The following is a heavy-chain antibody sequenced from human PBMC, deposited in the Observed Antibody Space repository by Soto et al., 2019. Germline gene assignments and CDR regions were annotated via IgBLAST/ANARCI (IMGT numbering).Heavy chain of an antibody. V-gene: IGHV1-69*13. CDR3: ARENGVAVATILYYFDY. CDR1: GGTFKNNG. J-gene: IGHJ4*02. D-gene: IGHD5-12*01. Sequence: GASVKVSCKAPGGTFKNNGISWVRQAPGQGLEWMGGIIPVFGTTNCAQKFQGRLTITADDFTSTVYMELSRLRYEDTAVYYCARENGVAVATILYYFDYWGPGTLVTVSS. CDR2: IIPVFGTT.